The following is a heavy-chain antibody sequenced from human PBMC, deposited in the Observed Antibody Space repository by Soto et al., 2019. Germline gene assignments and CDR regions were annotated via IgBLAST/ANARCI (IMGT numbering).Heavy chain of an antibody. J-gene: IGHJ6*02. CDR3: AKAKYSSSWYYGMAV. CDR1: GFTFSSYA. CDR2: ISGSGGST. V-gene: IGHV3-23*01. Sequence: GSLRLSCAASGFTFSSYAMSWVRQAPGKGLEWVSAISGSGGSTYYADSVKGRFTISRDNSKNTLYLQMNSLRAEDTAVYYCAKAKYSSSWYYGMAVWGQGTTVTVYS. D-gene: IGHD6-13*01.